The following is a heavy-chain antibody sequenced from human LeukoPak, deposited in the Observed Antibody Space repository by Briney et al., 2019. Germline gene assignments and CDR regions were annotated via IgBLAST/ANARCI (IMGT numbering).Heavy chain of an antibody. CDR3: ARAIEKENNQIIWFDP. Sequence: GASVKVSCKASGYTFTGYYMHWVRQAPGQGLEWMGWINPNSGGTNYAQKFQGRVTMTRDTSISTAYMELSRLRSDDTAVYYCARAIEKENNQIIWFDPWGQGTLVTVSS. CDR1: GYTFTGYY. J-gene: IGHJ5*02. CDR2: INPNSGGT. D-gene: IGHD1/OR15-1a*01. V-gene: IGHV1-2*02.